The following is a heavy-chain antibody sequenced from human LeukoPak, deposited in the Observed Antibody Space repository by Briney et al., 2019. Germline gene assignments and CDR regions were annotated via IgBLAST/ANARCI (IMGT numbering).Heavy chain of an antibody. CDR1: GYTFINYG. CDR2: ISGYNGNT. D-gene: IGHD5-24*01. CDR3: ARVGPHRKMATTRYHFDY. J-gene: IGHJ4*02. V-gene: IGHV1-18*01. Sequence: ASVKVSCKASGYTFINYGISWVRQAPGQGLEWMGWISGYNGNTKYAQKLQGRVTMTTDTSTSTAYMELRSLRSDDTAVYYCARVGPHRKMATTRYHFDYWGQGTLVTVSS.